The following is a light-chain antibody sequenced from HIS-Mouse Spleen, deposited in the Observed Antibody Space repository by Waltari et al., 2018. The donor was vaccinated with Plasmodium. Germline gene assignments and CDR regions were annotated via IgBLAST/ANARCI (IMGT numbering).Light chain of an antibody. CDR2: EDS. V-gene: IGLV3-10*01. CDR3: YSTDSSGNHRV. CDR1: ALPKKY. J-gene: IGLJ3*02. Sequence: YELKQPPSVSVSPGQTARITCSGDALPKKYAYWYQQKSVQAPVLVIYEDSKRPSGIPEIFSGSSSGTMATLTISGAQVEDEADYYCYSTDSSGNHRVFGGGTKLTVL.